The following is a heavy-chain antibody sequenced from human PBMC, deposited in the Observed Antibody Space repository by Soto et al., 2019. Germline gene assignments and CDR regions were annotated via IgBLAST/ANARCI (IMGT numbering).Heavy chain of an antibody. CDR3: ARDRDSSGYFYFDY. CDR2: IWYDGSNK. V-gene: IGHV3-33*01. Sequence: QPGGSLRLSCAASGFTFSSYGMHWVRQAPGKGLEWVAVIWYDGSNKYYADSVKGRFTIPRDNSKNTLYLQMNSLRAEDTAVYYCARDRDSSGYFYFDYWGQGTLVTVSS. D-gene: IGHD3-22*01. J-gene: IGHJ4*02. CDR1: GFTFSSYG.